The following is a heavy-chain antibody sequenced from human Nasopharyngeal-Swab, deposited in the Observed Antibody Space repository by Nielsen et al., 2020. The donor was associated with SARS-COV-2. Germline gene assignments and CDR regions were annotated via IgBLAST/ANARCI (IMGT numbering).Heavy chain of an antibody. Sequence: WICQPPGKGLEWIGYIYYSGSTNYNPSLKSRVTISVDTSKNQFSLKLSSVTAADTAVYYCAREKTHYDSSGYYYLWFDPWGQGTLVTVSS. J-gene: IGHJ5*02. CDR3: AREKTHYDSSGYYYLWFDP. D-gene: IGHD3-22*01. CDR2: IYYSGST. V-gene: IGHV4-59*01.